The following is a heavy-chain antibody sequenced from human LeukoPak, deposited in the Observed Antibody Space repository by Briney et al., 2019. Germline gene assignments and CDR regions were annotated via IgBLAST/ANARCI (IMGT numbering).Heavy chain of an antibody. CDR2: ISAYNGNT. CDR3: AVQGYCSGGSCDHY. V-gene: IGHV1-18*01. CDR1: GYTFNTYS. J-gene: IGHJ4*02. Sequence: ASVKASCKASGYTFNTYSITWVRQAPGQRLEWMGWISAYNGNTNYAQNLQGRVTMTTDTSTSTAYMDLRSLRSEDTAVYYCAVQGYCSGGSCDHYWGQGTLGSVSS. D-gene: IGHD2-15*01.